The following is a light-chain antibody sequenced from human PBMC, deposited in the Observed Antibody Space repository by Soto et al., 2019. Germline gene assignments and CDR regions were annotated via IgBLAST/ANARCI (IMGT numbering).Light chain of an antibody. CDR2: KAS. Sequence: DIHMNQSPSALSASVGDRVTITCRASQDFRHWLAWYQQKPGQAPKLVIYKASSLESGVPSRFSGRGSGTEFTLTIRDLQPDDFATYYCQHYDSYPYTFGQGTSLEIK. J-gene: IGKJ2*01. CDR1: QDFRHW. CDR3: QHYDSYPYT. V-gene: IGKV1-5*03.